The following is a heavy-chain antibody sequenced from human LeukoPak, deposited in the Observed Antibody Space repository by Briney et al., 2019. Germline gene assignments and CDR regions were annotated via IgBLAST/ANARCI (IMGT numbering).Heavy chain of an antibody. Sequence: GGSLRLSCADSGFTFSSYAMSWVRQAPGKGLEWVSAISGRGVSTSYADSVRGRFTIPRDNSKNTLYLQMNSLRAEDTAVYYCAKAASGNWNDVSDYWGQGTLVTVSS. V-gene: IGHV3-23*01. CDR3: AKAASGNWNDVSDY. CDR2: ISGRGVST. D-gene: IGHD1-20*01. J-gene: IGHJ4*02. CDR1: GFTFSSYA.